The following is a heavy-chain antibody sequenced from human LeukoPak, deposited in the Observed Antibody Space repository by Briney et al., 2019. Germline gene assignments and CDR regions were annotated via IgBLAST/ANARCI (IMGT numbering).Heavy chain of an antibody. CDR3: AKDRTVGASYWYFDL. Sequence: GGSLRLSCVASGFTFSYYGMHWVRQDPGKGLEWAAVVSYDGSNIYYADSVKGRFTISRDSSRNTLFLHMNTLRAEDTAIYYCAKDRTVGASYWYFDLWGRGTLVTVSS. D-gene: IGHD1-26*01. CDR1: GFTFSYYG. V-gene: IGHV3-30*18. CDR2: VSYDGSNI. J-gene: IGHJ2*01.